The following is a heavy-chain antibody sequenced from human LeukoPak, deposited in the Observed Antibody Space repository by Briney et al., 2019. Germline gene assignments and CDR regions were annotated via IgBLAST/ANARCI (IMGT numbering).Heavy chain of an antibody. Sequence: PSETLSLTCAVYGGSFSGYYWSWIRQPPGKGLEWIGEINHSGSTNYNPSLESRVTISVDTSKNQFSLKLSSVTAADTAVYYCARPIRPDSSGYYYYGMDVWGQGTTVTVSS. V-gene: IGHV4-34*01. D-gene: IGHD3-22*01. CDR2: INHSGST. CDR3: ARPIRPDSSGYYYYGMDV. CDR1: GGSFSGYY. J-gene: IGHJ6*02.